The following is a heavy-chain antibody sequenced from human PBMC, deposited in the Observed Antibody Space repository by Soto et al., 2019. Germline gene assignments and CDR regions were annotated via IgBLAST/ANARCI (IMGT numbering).Heavy chain of an antibody. Sequence: QVQLQESGPGLVKPSQTLSLTCTVSGGSISSGGYYWSWIRQHPGKGLEWIGYIYYSGSTYYNPSLKSRVTISVDTSKNQCSLKLSSVTAADTAVYYCARGALSSTSFNWFDPWGQGTLVTVSS. CDR1: GGSISSGGYY. V-gene: IGHV4-31*03. CDR3: ARGALSSTSFNWFDP. J-gene: IGHJ5*02. D-gene: IGHD2-2*01. CDR2: IYYSGST.